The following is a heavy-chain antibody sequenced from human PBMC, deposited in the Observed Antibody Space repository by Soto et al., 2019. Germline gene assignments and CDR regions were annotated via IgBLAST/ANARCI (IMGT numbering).Heavy chain of an antibody. CDR1: GFTFSSYD. CDR2: IGTAGDT. J-gene: IGHJ3*02. D-gene: IGHD4-17*01. CDR3: ARGHYGDYEDAFDI. Sequence: GGSLRLSCAASGFTFSSYDMHWVRQATGKGLEWVSAIGTAGDTYYPGSVKGRFIISRENAKNSLYLQMNSLRAGDTAVYYCARGHYGDYEDAFDIWGQGTMVTVSS. V-gene: IGHV3-13*01.